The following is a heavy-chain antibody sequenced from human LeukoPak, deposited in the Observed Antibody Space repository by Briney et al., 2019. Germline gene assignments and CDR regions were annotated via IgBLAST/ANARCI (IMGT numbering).Heavy chain of an antibody. V-gene: IGHV4-4*07. J-gene: IGHJ1*01. Sequence: SETLSLTCTVSGGSISNYYWNWIRQPAGKGLEWIGRIDTSWSTNYNPSLKSRVTMSVDTSKNQFSLKVTSVTAADTAVYYCAGLRYFADWYEYFQHWGQGTLVTVSS. CDR1: GGSISNYY. CDR3: AGLRYFADWYEYFQH. D-gene: IGHD3-9*01. CDR2: IDTSWST.